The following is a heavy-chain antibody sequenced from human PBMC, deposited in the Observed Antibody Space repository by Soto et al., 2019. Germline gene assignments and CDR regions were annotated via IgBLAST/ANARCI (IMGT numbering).Heavy chain of an antibody. J-gene: IGHJ6*02. CDR1: GASFRVYY. V-gene: IGHV4-34*01. CDR2: INHSGST. Sequence: ETLSLTCSVYGASFRVYYWSWIRQPPGKGLEWIGEINHSGSTNYNPSLKSRVTISVDTSKNQFSLKLSSVTAADTAVYYRARGQIVVVQAATSYYYYYYGMDVWGQGTKVTVYS. CDR3: ARGQIVVVQAATSYYYYYYGMDV. D-gene: IGHD2-2*01.